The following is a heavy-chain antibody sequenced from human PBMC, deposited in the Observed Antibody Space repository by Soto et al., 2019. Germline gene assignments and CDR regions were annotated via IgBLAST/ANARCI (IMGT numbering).Heavy chain of an antibody. V-gene: IGHV3-74*01. CDR1: VFTFSSYW. Sequence: PWGSLRLSCAASVFTFSSYWMHWVRQAPGKGLVWVSRINSDGSTTNYADSVKGRFTISRDNAKNTLFLQMNSLRADDTAVYYCSDYLFDYWGQGTLVTVSS. J-gene: IGHJ4*02. CDR2: INSDGSTT. D-gene: IGHD4-17*01. CDR3: SDYLFDY.